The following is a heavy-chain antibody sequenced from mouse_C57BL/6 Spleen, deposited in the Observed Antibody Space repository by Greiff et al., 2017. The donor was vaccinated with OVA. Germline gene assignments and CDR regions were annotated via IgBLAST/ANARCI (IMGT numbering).Heavy chain of an antibody. CDR3: ARYSSDWRYFDD. V-gene: IGHV7-3*01. J-gene: IGHJ2*01. CDR2: IRNNANGYTT. D-gene: IGHD2-13*01. CDR1: GFTFTDYY. Sequence: EVMLVESGGGLVQPGGSLSLSCAASGFTFTDYYMSWVRQPPGKALAWMGVIRNNANGYTTEYSASVKGRFTIARDKSQSFLYLQMNALSAEDSATYYSARYSSDWRYFDDWGQGTTLTVSS.